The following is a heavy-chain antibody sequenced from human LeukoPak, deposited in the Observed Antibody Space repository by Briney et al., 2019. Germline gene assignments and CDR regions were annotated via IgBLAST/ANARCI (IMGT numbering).Heavy chain of an antibody. V-gene: IGHV3-23*01. CDR1: GIALSNYG. D-gene: IGHD3-22*01. CDR3: AKRGVVIRVILVGFHKEAYYFDS. J-gene: IGHJ4*02. Sequence: GGSLRLSCAVSGIALSNYGMSWVRQAPGKGLEWVAGITGTGGSTNYADSVKGRFTISRDNPKNTLYLQMNSLRAEDTAVYFCAKRGVVIRVILVGFHKEAYYFDSWGQGALVTVSS. CDR2: ITGTGGST.